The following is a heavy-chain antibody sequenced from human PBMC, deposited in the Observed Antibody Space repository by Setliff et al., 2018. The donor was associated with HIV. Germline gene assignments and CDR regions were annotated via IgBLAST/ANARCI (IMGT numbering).Heavy chain of an antibody. D-gene: IGHD6-19*01. V-gene: IGHV4-38-2*01. CDR2: IYHSGST. J-gene: IGHJ4*02. Sequence: PSETLSLTCAVSGYSIGSGYYWGWIRQPPGKGLEWIGTIYHSGSTYYNPSLKSRLTISVDTSKNQFSLKLNSVTAADTAVYYCARVRGSSGWYVFDYWGQGTLVTVSS. CDR3: ARVRGSSGWYVFDY. CDR1: GYSIGSGYY.